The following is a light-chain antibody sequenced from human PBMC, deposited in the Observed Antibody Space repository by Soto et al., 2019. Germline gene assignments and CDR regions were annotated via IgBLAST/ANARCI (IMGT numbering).Light chain of an antibody. CDR1: QSVTSN. Sequence: EIMMTQSPATLSVSPGERATLSCRASQSVTSNLAWYQQKPGQAPRLLMYGASTRATGIPVRFSGSGSGTEFTLTISSLQSEDFALYYCQQYDNWPQTFGQGTKVEIK. J-gene: IGKJ1*01. CDR3: QQYDNWPQT. CDR2: GAS. V-gene: IGKV3-15*01.